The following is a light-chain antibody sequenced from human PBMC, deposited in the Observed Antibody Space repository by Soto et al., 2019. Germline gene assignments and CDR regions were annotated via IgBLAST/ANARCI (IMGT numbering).Light chain of an antibody. CDR1: SSDVGGYKY. CDR2: DVS. CDR3: NSYTSSGTRI. J-gene: IGLJ2*01. V-gene: IGLV2-14*03. Sequence: QSVLTQPASVSGSPGQSIAISCTGTSSDVGGYKYVSWYQQHPGKAPKLMIYDVSNRPSGVSDRFSGSKSGNTASLTISGLQAEDEADYYCNSYTSSGTRIFGGGTKLTVL.